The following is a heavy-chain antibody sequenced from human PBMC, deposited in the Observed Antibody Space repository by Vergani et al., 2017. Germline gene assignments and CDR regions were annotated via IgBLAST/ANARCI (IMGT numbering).Heavy chain of an antibody. CDR2: IYTSGSN. CDR3: ARDPFGYDFWSGYYVDAFDI. CDR1: GGSISSYY. J-gene: IGHJ3*02. Sequence: QVQLQQWGAGLLKPSETLSLTCTVSGGSISSYYWSWIRQPAGKGLEWIGRIYTSGSNNYNPSLKSRVTMSVDTSQNQFSLKLSSVTAADTAVYYCARDPFGYDFWSGYYVDAFDIWGQGTMVTVSS. V-gene: IGHV4-59*10. D-gene: IGHD3/OR15-3a*01.